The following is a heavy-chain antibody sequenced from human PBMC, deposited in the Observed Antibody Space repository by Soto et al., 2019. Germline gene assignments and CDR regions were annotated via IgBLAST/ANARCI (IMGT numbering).Heavy chain of an antibody. J-gene: IGHJ6*02. CDR1: GYSFTSYW. CDR3: ARKGMDYVVPNYYYYSVMDV. D-gene: IGHD4-17*01. Sequence: GESLKISCKGSGYSFTSYWIGWVRQMPGKGLEWMGIIYPGDSDTRYSPSFQGQVTISADKSISTAYLQWSSLKASDTAMYYCARKGMDYVVPNYYYYSVMDVWGQGTTVTVSS. V-gene: IGHV5-51*01. CDR2: IYPGDSDT.